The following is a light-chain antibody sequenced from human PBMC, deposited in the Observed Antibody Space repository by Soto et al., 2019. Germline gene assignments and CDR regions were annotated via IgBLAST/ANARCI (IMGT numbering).Light chain of an antibody. J-gene: IGKJ2*01. CDR3: QQYYQWPSYT. CDR2: DAS. V-gene: IGKV3-15*01. Sequence: EIVMTQSPDTLSVSPGERATLSCRASQSVGRNLAWYQQKPGQSPRLLVYDASTRATAIPARFSGSGSGTEFTLTINTLQPEDFAVYYCQQYYQWPSYTFGQGTKVDIK. CDR1: QSVGRN.